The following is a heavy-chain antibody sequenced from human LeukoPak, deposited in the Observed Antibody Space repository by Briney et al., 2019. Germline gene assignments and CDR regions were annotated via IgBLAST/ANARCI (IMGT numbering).Heavy chain of an antibody. CDR1: GYTFTGYY. Sequence: ASVKVSCKASGYTFTGYYMHWVRQAPGQGLEWMGWINPNSGGTNYAQKFQGRVTMTRDTSISTAYMELSRLRSDVTAVYYCARDGGIFGVVTSFDPWGQGTLVTVSS. CDR3: ARDGGIFGVVTSFDP. D-gene: IGHD3-3*01. V-gene: IGHV1-2*02. CDR2: INPNSGGT. J-gene: IGHJ5*02.